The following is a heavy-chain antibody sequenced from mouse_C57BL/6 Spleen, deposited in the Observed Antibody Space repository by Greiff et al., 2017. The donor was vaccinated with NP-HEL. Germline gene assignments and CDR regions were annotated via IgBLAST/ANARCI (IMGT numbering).Heavy chain of an antibody. D-gene: IGHD2-10*01. CDR1: GFTFSDYY. J-gene: IGHJ4*01. CDR2: INYDGSST. Sequence: EVQLQESEGGLVQPGSSMKLSCTASGFTFSDYYMAWVRQVPEKGLEWVANINYDGSSTYYLDSLKSRFIISRDNAKNILYLQMSSLKSEDTATYYCARAYPYYAMDYWGQGTSVTVSS. CDR3: ARAYPYYAMDY. V-gene: IGHV5-16*01.